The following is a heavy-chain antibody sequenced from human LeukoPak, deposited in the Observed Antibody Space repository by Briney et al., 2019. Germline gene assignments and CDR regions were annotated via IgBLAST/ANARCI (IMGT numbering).Heavy chain of an antibody. Sequence: ETLSLTCAVYGGSFSGYYWSWIRQPPGKGLEWIGEINHSGSTNYNPSLKSRVTISVDTSKNQFSLKLSSVTAADTAVYYCARGPKWIQLWLLPRPFDYWGQGTLVTVSS. CDR3: ARGPKWIQLWLLPRPFDY. J-gene: IGHJ4*02. CDR1: GGSFSGYY. V-gene: IGHV4-34*01. CDR2: INHSGST. D-gene: IGHD5-18*01.